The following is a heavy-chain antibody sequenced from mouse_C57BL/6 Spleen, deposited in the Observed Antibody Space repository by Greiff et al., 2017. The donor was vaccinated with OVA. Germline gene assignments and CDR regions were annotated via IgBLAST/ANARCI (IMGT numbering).Heavy chain of an antibody. Sequence: EVQRVESEGGLVQPGSSMKLSCTASGFTFSDYYMAWVRQVPEKGLEWVANINYDGSSTYYLDSLKSRFIISRDNAKNILYLQMSSLKSEDTATYYCARATVVRYFDVWGTGTTVTVSS. CDR1: GFTFSDYY. D-gene: IGHD1-1*01. J-gene: IGHJ1*03. CDR2: INYDGSST. V-gene: IGHV5-16*01. CDR3: ARATVVRYFDV.